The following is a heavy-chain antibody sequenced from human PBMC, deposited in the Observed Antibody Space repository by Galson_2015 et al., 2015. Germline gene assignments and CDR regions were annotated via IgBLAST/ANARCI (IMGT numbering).Heavy chain of an antibody. J-gene: IGHJ6*02. CDR3: TTDPPYCSSTSCYLGGLRDGEYYYGMDV. D-gene: IGHD2-2*01. CDR2: IKSKTDGGTT. CDR1: GFTFSNAW. V-gene: IGHV3-15*01. Sequence: SLRLSCAASGFTFSNAWMSWVRQAPGKGLEWVGRIKSKTDGGTTDYAAPVKGRFTISRDDSKNTLYLQMNSLKTEDTAVYYCTTDPPYCSSTSCYLGGLRDGEYYYGMDVWGQGTTVTVSS.